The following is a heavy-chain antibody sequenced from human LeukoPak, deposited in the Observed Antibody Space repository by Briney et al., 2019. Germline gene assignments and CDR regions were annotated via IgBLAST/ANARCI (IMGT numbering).Heavy chain of an antibody. CDR1: GGSISSSNW. J-gene: IGHJ2*01. CDR3: ARDRQQWLVQTYWYFDL. D-gene: IGHD6-19*01. Sequence: SETLSLTCAVSGGSISSSNWWSWVRQPPGKGLEWIGEIYHSGSTNYNPSLKSRVTISVDKSKNQFSLKLSSVTAADTAVYYCARDRQQWLVQTYWYFDLWGRGTLVTVSS. CDR2: IYHSGST. V-gene: IGHV4-4*02.